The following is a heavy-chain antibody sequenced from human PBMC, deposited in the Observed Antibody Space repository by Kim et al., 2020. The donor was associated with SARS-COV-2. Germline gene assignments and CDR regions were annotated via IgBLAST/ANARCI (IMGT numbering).Heavy chain of an antibody. J-gene: IGHJ4*02. V-gene: IGHV3-33*05. D-gene: IGHD3-22*01. Sequence: GGSLRLSCAASGFSFSSYGMHWVRQAPGKGLDWVAVLSYDGGYTYYADSVKGRFTISRDNSKNTLALQMNSLRAEDTAVYYCARASGWYYDRRGSNFDYWGQGTLVTVSS. CDR2: LSYDGGYT. CDR3: ARASGWYYDRRGSNFDY. CDR1: GFSFSSYG.